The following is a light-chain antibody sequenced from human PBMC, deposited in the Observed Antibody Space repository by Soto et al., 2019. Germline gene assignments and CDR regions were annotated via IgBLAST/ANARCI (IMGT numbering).Light chain of an antibody. CDR2: DAS. Sequence: EIVLRQSPATLSLSPRERATLSCRASQSVSSYLAWYQQKPGQAPRLLIYDASNRATGIPARFSGSGSGTDFTLTISSLEPEDFAAYYCQQRSNWPPTFGGGTKVEIK. J-gene: IGKJ4*01. V-gene: IGKV3-11*01. CDR3: QQRSNWPPT. CDR1: QSVSSY.